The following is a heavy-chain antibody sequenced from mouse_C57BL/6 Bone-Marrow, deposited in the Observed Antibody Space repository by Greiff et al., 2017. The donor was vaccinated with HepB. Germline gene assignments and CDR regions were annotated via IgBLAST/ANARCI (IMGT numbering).Heavy chain of an antibody. Sequence: QVQLQQSGAELVKPGASVKISCKASGYAFSSYWMNWVKQRPGKGLEWIGQIYPGDGDTNYNGKFKGKATLTADKSSSTAYMQLSSLTSEDSAVYFCASGRVTTVVADFDYWGQGTTLTVSS. CDR2: IYPGDGDT. CDR3: ASGRVTTVVADFDY. V-gene: IGHV1-80*01. CDR1: GYAFSSYW. D-gene: IGHD1-1*01. J-gene: IGHJ2*01.